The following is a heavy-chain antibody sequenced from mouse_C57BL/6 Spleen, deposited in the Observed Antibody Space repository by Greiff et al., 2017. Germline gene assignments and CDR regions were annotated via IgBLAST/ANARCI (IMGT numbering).Heavy chain of an antibody. Sequence: EVQLQQSGAELVRPGDSVKLSCTASGFNIRDYYMHWVKQRPEQGLEWIGRIDPEDGDTEYAPKFQGKATMTADTSSTAAYLQLSSLTSEDTAVYYCTTIFSMDYWGQGTSVTVSS. V-gene: IGHV14-1*01. J-gene: IGHJ4*01. CDR3: TTIFSMDY. CDR1: GFNIRDYY. CDR2: IDPEDGDT.